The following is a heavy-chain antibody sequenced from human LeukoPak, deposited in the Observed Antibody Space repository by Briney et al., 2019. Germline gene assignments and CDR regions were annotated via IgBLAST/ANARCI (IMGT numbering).Heavy chain of an antibody. V-gene: IGHV4-59*08. CDR1: GSSINTYF. Sequence: PSETLSLTCSVSGSSINTYFRTWIRQPPGKGLEWIGYISYSGSTNYNPSLKSRVTISVDTSNNRFSLKLTSLTAADTAVYYCVRHLSAGRPAFDIWGQGTMVTASS. D-gene: IGHD2-15*01. CDR3: VRHLSAGRPAFDI. CDR2: ISYSGST. J-gene: IGHJ3*02.